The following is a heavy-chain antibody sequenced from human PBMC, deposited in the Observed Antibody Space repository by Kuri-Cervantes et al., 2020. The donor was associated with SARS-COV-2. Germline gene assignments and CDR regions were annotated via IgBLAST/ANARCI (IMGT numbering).Heavy chain of an antibody. V-gene: IGHV1-46*01. D-gene: IGHD2-21*01. CDR2: INPSGGGT. CDR1: GYIFTNYY. Sequence: ASVKVSCKASGYIFTNYYIHWVRQAPGQGLEWMGIINPSGGGTRVAQKFQGSVTMTSDTSTSTVHMELRSLRSEDTAVYYCARSGDDYNLFDYWGQGTLVTVSS. J-gene: IGHJ4*02. CDR3: ARSGDDYNLFDY.